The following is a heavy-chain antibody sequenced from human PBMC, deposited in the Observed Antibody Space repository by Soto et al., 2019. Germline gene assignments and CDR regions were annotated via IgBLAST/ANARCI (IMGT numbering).Heavy chain of an antibody. CDR2: ITDSSGTV. J-gene: IGHJ4*02. D-gene: IGHD3-3*01. CDR3: ARDFGHGYYLDY. V-gene: IGHV3-48*02. CDR1: GFSFSNYN. Sequence: EVQLVESGGGLVQPGGSLRLSCVASGFSFSNYNMNWVRQAPGKGLEWVSYITDSSGTVHYADSVRGRFTISRDNAESSLYLQMNSLRDEDTAVYFCARDFGHGYYLDYWGRGTLVTVSS.